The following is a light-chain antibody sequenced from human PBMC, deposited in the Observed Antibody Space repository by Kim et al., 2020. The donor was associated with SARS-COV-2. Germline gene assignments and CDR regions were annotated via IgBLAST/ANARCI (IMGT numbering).Light chain of an antibody. J-gene: IGKJ5*01. CDR1: QSVRNGY. Sequence: VLTQSPGTLSLSPGERATLSCRASQSVRNGYLAWYQQKPGQAPRLLIYDASSRATGNPDRFSGSGSGTDFTLTISRLEPEDFAVYYCQQYTGSPITFGQGTRLEIK. V-gene: IGKV3-20*01. CDR2: DAS. CDR3: QQYTGSPIT.